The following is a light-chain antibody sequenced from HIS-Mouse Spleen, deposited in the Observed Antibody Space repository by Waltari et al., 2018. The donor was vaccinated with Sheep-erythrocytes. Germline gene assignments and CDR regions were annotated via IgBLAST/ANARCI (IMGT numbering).Light chain of an antibody. CDR3: QKANSLPIT. V-gene: IGKV1-12*01. Sequence: DIQMTQSPSSVSASAVDRVTITCRASQGIICWLDWYKQKPGKAPKLLIYAASSLQSGVPSRFSGSGSGTDFSLTISSLQPKDFATYDCQKANSLPITYGQGTRLEIK. CDR2: AAS. CDR1: QGIICW. J-gene: IGKJ5*01.